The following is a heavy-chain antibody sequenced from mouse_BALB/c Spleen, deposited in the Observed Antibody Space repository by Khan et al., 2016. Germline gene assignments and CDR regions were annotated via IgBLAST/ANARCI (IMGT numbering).Heavy chain of an antibody. V-gene: IGHV1-80*01. Sequence: QVQLKESGAELVRPGSSVKISCKASGYAFSGYWMNWGKQRPGQGLEWIGQIYPGDGDTNYNGKFKGKATLTADKSSSTAYMQLSSLTSEDSAVYFCARGTPFASWGQGTLVTVSA. CDR3: ARGTPFAS. CDR2: IYPGDGDT. J-gene: IGHJ3*01. D-gene: IGHD2-14*01. CDR1: GYAFSGYW.